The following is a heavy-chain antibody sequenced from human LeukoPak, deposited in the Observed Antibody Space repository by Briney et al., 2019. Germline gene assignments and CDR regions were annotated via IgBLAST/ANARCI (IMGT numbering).Heavy chain of an antibody. D-gene: IGHD3-9*01. Sequence: PGGSLRLSCAASGFTVSSNYMSWIRQPPGKGLEWIGEINHSGSTNYNPSLKSRVTISVDTSKNQFSLKLSSVTAADTAVYYCARLLITRYFDWLLPYYYYYMDVWGKGTTVTISS. CDR1: GFTVSSNY. J-gene: IGHJ6*03. CDR3: ARLLITRYFDWLLPYYYYYMDV. CDR2: INHSGST. V-gene: IGHV4-34*01.